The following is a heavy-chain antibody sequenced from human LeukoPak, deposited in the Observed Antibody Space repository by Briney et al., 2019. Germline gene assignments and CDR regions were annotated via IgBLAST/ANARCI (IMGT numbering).Heavy chain of an antibody. J-gene: IGHJ6*02. Sequence: GASVKVSCKASGYTFTRYGISWVRQAPGQGLEWMGWISAYNGDTNYAQKLQGRVTMTTDTSTSTAYMELRSLRSDDTAVYYCARADCTSTTCYYYYYGMDVWGQGTLVTVSS. CDR3: ARADCTSTTCYYYYYGMDV. CDR1: GYTFTRYG. D-gene: IGHD2-2*01. CDR2: ISAYNGDT. V-gene: IGHV1-18*01.